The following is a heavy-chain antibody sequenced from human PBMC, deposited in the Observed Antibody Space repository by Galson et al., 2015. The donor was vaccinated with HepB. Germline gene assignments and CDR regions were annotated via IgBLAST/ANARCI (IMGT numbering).Heavy chain of an antibody. Sequence: ETLSLTCTVSGGAISTYYWSWIRQPPGKGLEWIGYLYHSGSTKYNPSLKSRVTISVDTSKNQFSLKLSSVTAADTAVYYRARQVVGYDSTLDAYDIWGQGTMVTVSS. CDR1: GGAISTYY. D-gene: IGHD3-22*01. V-gene: IGHV4-59*08. CDR2: LYHSGST. CDR3: ARQVVGYDSTLDAYDI. J-gene: IGHJ3*02.